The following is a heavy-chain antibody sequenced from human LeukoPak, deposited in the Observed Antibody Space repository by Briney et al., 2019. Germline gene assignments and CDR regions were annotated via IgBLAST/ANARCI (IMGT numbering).Heavy chain of an antibody. V-gene: IGHV4-39*01. Sequence: PSETLSLTCTVSGGSITTTTSYWGWIRQPPGRGVEWIGSIYYGGTTFYNPSLKSRVTISVDTSKNQFSLNLSSVTATDTAVYYCARFRYSSGWFDYWGQGMLVTVSS. CDR3: ARFRYSSGWFDY. CDR1: GGSITTTTSY. J-gene: IGHJ4*02. CDR2: IYYGGTT. D-gene: IGHD6-19*01.